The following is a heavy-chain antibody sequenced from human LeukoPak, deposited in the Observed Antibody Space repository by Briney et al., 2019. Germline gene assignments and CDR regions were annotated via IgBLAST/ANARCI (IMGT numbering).Heavy chain of an antibody. J-gene: IGHJ4*02. CDR1: EFTFSSYA. D-gene: IGHD1-26*01. CDR3: AKDRSIGTYYPFDH. V-gene: IGHV3-23*01. Sequence: GGSLRLSCAASEFTFSSYAMSWVRQAPGKGLEWVSSISASGVMAYYADSVKGRFTVSRDTSKNSLYLQMSSLTAADTAVYYCAKDRSIGTYYPFDHWGQGTLVTVSS. CDR2: ISASGVMA.